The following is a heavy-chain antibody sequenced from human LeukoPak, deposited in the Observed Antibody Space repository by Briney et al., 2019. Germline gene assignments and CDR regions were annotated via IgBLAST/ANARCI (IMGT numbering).Heavy chain of an antibody. CDR3: ARHAISDY. D-gene: IGHD2-8*01. J-gene: IGHJ4*02. CDR1: GYSFSSYW. CDR2: IDPSDSYT. Sequence: GESLKISCKGSGYSFSSYWINWVRQMPGKGLEWMGRIDPSDSYTNYNPSFQGHVTISADKSISTAYLQWSSLMASDTAMYYCARHAISDYWGQGTQVTVSS. V-gene: IGHV5-10-1*01.